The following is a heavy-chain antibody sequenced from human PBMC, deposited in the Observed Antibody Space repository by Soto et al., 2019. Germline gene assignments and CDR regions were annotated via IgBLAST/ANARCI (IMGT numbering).Heavy chain of an antibody. J-gene: IGHJ6*02. Sequence: QVQLVESGGGVVQPGRSLRLSCAASGFTFSSYAMHWVRQAPGKGLEWVAVISYDGSNKYYADSVKGRFTISRDNSKNTLYLQMNSLRAEDTAVYYCARHGENSSSSVHYYYGMDVWGQGTTVTVSS. V-gene: IGHV3-30-3*01. CDR2: ISYDGSNK. D-gene: IGHD6-13*01. CDR3: ARHGENSSSSVHYYYGMDV. CDR1: GFTFSSYA.